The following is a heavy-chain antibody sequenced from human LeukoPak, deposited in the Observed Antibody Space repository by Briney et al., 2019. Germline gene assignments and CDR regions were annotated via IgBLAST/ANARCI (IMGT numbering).Heavy chain of an antibody. V-gene: IGHV3-33*08. J-gene: IGHJ4*02. Sequence: GGSLRLSCAASGFTFSGYWMNWVRQAPGKGLEWVAVIWYDGSDKYYADSVKGRFTISRDNSKNTLYLQMNSLRAEDTAVYYCARQDRYYYDTSGYSLDYWGQGTLVTVSS. CDR2: IWYDGSDK. CDR1: GFTFSGYW. D-gene: IGHD3-22*01. CDR3: ARQDRYYYDTSGYSLDY.